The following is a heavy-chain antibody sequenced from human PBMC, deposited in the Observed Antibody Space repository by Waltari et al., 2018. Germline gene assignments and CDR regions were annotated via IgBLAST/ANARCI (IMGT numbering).Heavy chain of an antibody. J-gene: IGHJ5*02. V-gene: IGHV1-2*02. D-gene: IGHD3-10*01. CDR2: IDPNSGGT. CDR3: ARDAGKGWFDP. CDR1: GYTFTGYY. Sequence: QVQLVQSGAEVKKPGASVKVSCKASGYTFTGYYMHWVRQAPGQGLEGMGWIDPNSGGTKYAQKFQGRVTMTRDTAISTDYMELSRLRSDDTAVYYCARDAGKGWFDPWGQGTLVTVSS.